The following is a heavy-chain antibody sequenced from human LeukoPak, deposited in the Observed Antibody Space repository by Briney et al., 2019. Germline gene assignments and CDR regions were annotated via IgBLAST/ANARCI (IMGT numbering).Heavy chain of an antibody. CDR2: MSPNSGYT. J-gene: IGHJ4*02. D-gene: IGHD3-3*01. Sequence: GASVKVSCKTSGYTFTSYDINWVRQATGQGLEWVGWMSPNSGYTGYAPKFQGRVTMTRDTSMGTAYMELNSLRSDDTAVYFCARKDDFWSGLFDYWGQGTLVTVSS. V-gene: IGHV1-8*01. CDR3: ARKDDFWSGLFDY. CDR1: GYTFTSYD.